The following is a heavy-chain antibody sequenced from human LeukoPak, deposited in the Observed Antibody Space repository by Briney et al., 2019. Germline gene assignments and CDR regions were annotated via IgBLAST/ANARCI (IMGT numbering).Heavy chain of an antibody. J-gene: IGHJ3*01. D-gene: IGHD5-24*01. CDR1: GFNFNDAA. CDR2: IASSGRNT. CDR3: AKDIQLSA. V-gene: IGHV3-23*01. Sequence: GGSLRLSCAASGFNFNDAAMTWVRQAPGKGLEWVSLIASSGRNTYYTDSVRGRFAISRDNSKKTLSLQMNSLRVEDTAIYYCAKDIQLSAWGLGTMVTVSS.